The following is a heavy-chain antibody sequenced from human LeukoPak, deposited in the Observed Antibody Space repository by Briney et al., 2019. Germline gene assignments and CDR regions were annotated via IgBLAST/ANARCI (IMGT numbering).Heavy chain of an antibody. CDR1: GGSFSGYY. CDR2: INHSGST. J-gene: IGHJ4*02. D-gene: IGHD2-2*01. CDR3: ARGMIVVVPAAIAFDY. Sequence: SETLSLTCAVYGGSFSGYYWSWIRQPPGKGLEWIGEINHSGSTNYNPSLKSRVTISVDTSKNQFSLKLSSVTAADTAVYCCARGMIVVVPAAIAFDYWGQGTLVTVSS. V-gene: IGHV4-34*01.